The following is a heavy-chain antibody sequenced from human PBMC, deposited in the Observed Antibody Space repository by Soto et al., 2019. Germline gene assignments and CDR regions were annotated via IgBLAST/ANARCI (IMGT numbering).Heavy chain of an antibody. J-gene: IGHJ6*02. V-gene: IGHV4-59*01. D-gene: IGHD2-2*01. CDR1: GGSISGYF. Sequence: SETLSLTCTVSGGSISGYFWSWIRQPPGKGLECIGYLSDSGSTGYTPSPNSRVTISVDTSKNQFSLQLSSVTAADTAVYYCARKEYGDGLDVWGQGTTVTVSS. CDR2: LSDSGST. CDR3: ARKEYGDGLDV.